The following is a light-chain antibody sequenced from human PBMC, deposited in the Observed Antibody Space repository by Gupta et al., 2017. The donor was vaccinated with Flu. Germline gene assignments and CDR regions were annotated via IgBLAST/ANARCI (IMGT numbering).Light chain of an antibody. CDR1: ISNIGAGYD. J-gene: IGLJ3*02. CDR2: GNS. V-gene: IGLV1-40*01. Sequence: QSVLTQPPSLSGAPGQRVTMSCAGSISNIGAGYDVHWYQQLPGTAPKLLIYGNSNRPSGVPDRFSGSKSGTSASLAITGLQAEDEADCYCQSYDSSLSGSVFGGGTKLTVL. CDR3: QSYDSSLSGSV.